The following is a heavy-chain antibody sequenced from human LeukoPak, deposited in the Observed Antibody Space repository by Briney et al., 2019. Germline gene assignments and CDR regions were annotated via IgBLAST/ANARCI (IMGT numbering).Heavy chain of an antibody. Sequence: GRSLRLSCAASGFTFSSYSMNWVRRAPGKGLGWVSSISSSSSYIYYADSVKGRFTTSRDNAKNSLYLQMNSLRAEDTAVYYCARDRPHSSSWFPSVYYYGMDVWGKGTTVTVSS. CDR1: GFTFSSYS. CDR2: ISSSSSYI. J-gene: IGHJ6*04. CDR3: ARDRPHSSSWFPSVYYYGMDV. D-gene: IGHD6-13*01. V-gene: IGHV3-21*01.